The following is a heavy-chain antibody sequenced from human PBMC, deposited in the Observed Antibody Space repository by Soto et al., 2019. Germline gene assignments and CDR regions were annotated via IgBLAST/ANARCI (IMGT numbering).Heavy chain of an antibody. V-gene: IGHV3-23*01. CDR1: GFTFSSYV. CDR3: AKAPYSGDAGFYYGMDV. J-gene: IGHJ6*02. Sequence: PGGSLRLSCTASGFTFSSYVMSWVRQAPGKGLKWVSSISGGGGRTYYADSVNGRFTISRDNSKNTLFLQMSILRAEDTALYFCAKAPYSGDAGFYYGMDVWGQGTTVTVSS. D-gene: IGHD5-12*01. CDR2: ISGGGGRT.